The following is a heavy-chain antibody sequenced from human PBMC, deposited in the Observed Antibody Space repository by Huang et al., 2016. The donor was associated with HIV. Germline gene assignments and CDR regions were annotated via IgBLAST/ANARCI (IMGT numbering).Heavy chain of an antibody. Sequence: QIQLAQSGAEVKKPGASVKVSCKASGYTFTNYDITWVRQASGQGIEGMGCMNPKSGKVGYTKKFKGRVAILRNSAINTSYLEVTSLTSEYTAVYYCARGFGINYNHEAFDVWGQGTMVTVSS. J-gene: IGHJ3*01. V-gene: IGHV1-8*01. CDR2: MNPKSGKV. D-gene: IGHD3-10*01. CDR3: ARGFGINYNHEAFDV. CDR1: GYTFTNYD.